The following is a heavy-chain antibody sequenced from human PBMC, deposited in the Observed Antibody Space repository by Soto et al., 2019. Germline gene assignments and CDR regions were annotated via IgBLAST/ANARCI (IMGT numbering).Heavy chain of an antibody. CDR1: GASVTTHDYY. Sequence: SETLSLTCSVSGASVTTHDYYWAWIRHHPGKGLEWIGYAYYAGTTYYNPSLKSRAAISVETSSNRFSLNLTSVTAADTAVYYCARAALYNRGHCWFDPWGQGTLVTVSS. J-gene: IGHJ5*02. D-gene: IGHD1-1*01. CDR3: ARAALYNRGHCWFDP. CDR2: AYYAGTT. V-gene: IGHV4-31*03.